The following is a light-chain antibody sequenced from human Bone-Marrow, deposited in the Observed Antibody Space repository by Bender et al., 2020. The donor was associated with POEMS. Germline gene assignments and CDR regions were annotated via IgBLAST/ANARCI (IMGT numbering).Light chain of an antibody. CDR1: SSDVGGYNY. V-gene: IGLV2-14*03. CDR3: ASYRIISKWV. CDR2: DVS. J-gene: IGLJ3*02. Sequence: QSALTQPPSASGSPGQSVTISCTGTSSDVGGYNYVSWYQHHPGKAPKLVIFDVSERPSGVSNRFSGSKSGNTASLTISGLQAEDEADYYCASYRIISKWVFGGGTKLTVL.